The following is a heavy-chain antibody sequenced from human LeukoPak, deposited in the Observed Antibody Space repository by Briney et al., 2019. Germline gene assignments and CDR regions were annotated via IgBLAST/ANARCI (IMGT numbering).Heavy chain of an antibody. CDR1: GFTFSAYA. CDR2: ITGYGDRT. J-gene: IGHJ5*02. V-gene: IGHV3-23*01. D-gene: IGHD1-26*01. CDR3: AKDQGGSYWAPNNWFDP. Sequence: GGSLRLSCAPSGFTFSAYAMSWVRQAPGKGLEWVTSITGYGDRTYYADSVKGRFTISRDNSKNTLYLQMNSLRAEDTAVYYCAKDQGGSYWAPNNWFDPWGQGTLVTVSS.